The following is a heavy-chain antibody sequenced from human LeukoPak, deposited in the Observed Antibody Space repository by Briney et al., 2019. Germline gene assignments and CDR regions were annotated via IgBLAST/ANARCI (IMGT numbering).Heavy chain of an antibody. J-gene: IGHJ3*02. CDR2: VHPNTGAT. V-gene: IGHV1-2*02. D-gene: IGHD3-10*01. CDR1: EYTFTGYY. Sequence: ASVKVSCKASEYTFTGYYMHWVRQAPGQGLEWLGWVHPNTGATKYAQRCQGRLTVTRDASITTTYMELSSLRSDDTAVFYCARDRGWSNVGSDIWGQGTMVTV. CDR3: ARDRGWSNVGSDI.